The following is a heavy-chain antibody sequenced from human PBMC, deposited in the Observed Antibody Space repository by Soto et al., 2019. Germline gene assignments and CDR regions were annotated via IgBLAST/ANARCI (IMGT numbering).Heavy chain of an antibody. CDR1: GFTFSSHW. Sequence: VQLVDSGGGLVQPGGSLRLSCGASGFTFSSHWMSWFRQAPGKGLEWAASIKQDGREKHYVDSVKGRFTISRDDAKNCLYRQMNSLRAAYTAVYYCARGSGPYYAGHFDPWGQGTLVTVSS. J-gene: IGHJ5*02. CDR2: IKQDGREK. V-gene: IGHV3-7*03. D-gene: IGHD1-26*01. CDR3: ARGSGPYYAGHFDP.